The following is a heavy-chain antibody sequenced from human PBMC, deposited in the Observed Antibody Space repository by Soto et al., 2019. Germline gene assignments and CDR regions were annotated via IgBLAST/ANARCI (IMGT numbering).Heavy chain of an antibody. D-gene: IGHD3-22*01. J-gene: IGHJ3*02. CDR3: ARVRGFLYDSSGYYYPNDAFDI. CDR1: GYSISSGYY. Sequence: PSETLSLTCAVSGYSISSGYYWGWIRQPPGKGLEWIGSIYHSGSTYYNPSLKSRVTISVDTSKNQFSLKLSSVTAADTAVYYCARVRGFLYDSSGYYYPNDAFDIWGQGTMVTL. V-gene: IGHV4-38-2*01. CDR2: IYHSGST.